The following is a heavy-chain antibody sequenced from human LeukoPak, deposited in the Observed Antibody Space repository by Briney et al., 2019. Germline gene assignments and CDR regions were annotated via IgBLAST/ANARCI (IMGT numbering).Heavy chain of an antibody. CDR1: GGSISSSSYY. D-gene: IGHD6-19*01. Sequence: SETMSLTCTVSGGSISSSSYYWGWIRQPPGKGLEWIGNIYYSGSTYYNPSLKSRVTISVDTSKNQFSLKLSSVTAADTAVYYCAINAGYSSGWSFDYWGQGTLVTVSS. J-gene: IGHJ4*02. CDR2: IYYSGST. V-gene: IGHV4-39*07. CDR3: AINAGYSSGWSFDY.